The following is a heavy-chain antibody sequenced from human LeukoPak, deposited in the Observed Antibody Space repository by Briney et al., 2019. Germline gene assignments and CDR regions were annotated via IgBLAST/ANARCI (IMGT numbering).Heavy chain of an antibody. CDR3: AKVATWTYFDS. V-gene: IGHV3-23*01. D-gene: IGHD3/OR15-3a*01. CDR2: IDDSGKTT. CDR1: GFTFSSSA. J-gene: IGHJ4*02. Sequence: PGGSLRLSCAASGFTFSSSAMSWVRQAPGKGLGWVSAIDDSGKTTYYADSVKGRFTISGDNSKNTLYLQLTSLRVEDTAVYYCAKVATWTYFDSWGQGTLVTVSS.